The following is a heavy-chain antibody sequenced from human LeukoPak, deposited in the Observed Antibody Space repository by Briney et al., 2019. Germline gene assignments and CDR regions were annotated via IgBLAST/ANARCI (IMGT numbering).Heavy chain of an antibody. Sequence: ASVKVSCKTSGYTFTDYYMHWVRQAPGQGLEWMGWINPNSGGTSCAQKFQGRVTMTRDTSITTVYMEVSWLTSDDTAIYYCARADRLHGGPYLIGPWGQGTLVTVSS. D-gene: IGHD2-21*01. CDR2: INPNSGGT. V-gene: IGHV1-2*02. CDR1: GYTFTDYY. J-gene: IGHJ5*02. CDR3: ARADRLHGGPYLIGP.